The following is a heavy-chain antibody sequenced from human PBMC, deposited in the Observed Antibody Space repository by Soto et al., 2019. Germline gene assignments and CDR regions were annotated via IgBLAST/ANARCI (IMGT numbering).Heavy chain of an antibody. J-gene: IGHJ4*02. Sequence: QLQLVESGGGVVQPGRSLRLSCAASGFTFSSYGMHWVRQAPGKGLEWVAVIWYDGSNKYYADSVKGRFTISRDNSKNTLYLQMNSLRAEDTAVYYCARGDPPGMPDYWGQGTLVTVSS. CDR2: IWYDGSNK. CDR3: ARGDPPGMPDY. D-gene: IGHD3-10*01. CDR1: GFTFSSYG. V-gene: IGHV3-33*01.